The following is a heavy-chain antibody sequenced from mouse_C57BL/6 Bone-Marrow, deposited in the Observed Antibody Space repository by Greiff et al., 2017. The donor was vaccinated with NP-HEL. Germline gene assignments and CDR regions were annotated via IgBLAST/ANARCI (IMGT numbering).Heavy chain of an antibody. V-gene: IGHV1-55*01. D-gene: IGHD2-4*01. J-gene: IGHJ3*01. Sequence: QVQLKQPGAELVKPGASVKMSCKASGYTFTSYWITWVKQRPGQGLEWIGDIYPGSGSTNYNEKFKSKATLTVDTSSSTAYMQLSSLTSEDSAVYYCARGNDYDENFAYWGQGTLVTVSA. CDR2: IYPGSGST. CDR3: ARGNDYDENFAY. CDR1: GYTFTSYW.